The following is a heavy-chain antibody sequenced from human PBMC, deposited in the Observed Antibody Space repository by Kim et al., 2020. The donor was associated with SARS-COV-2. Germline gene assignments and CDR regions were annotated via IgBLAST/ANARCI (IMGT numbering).Heavy chain of an antibody. CDR3: ARPIPEGALGYCSSTSCYVSAFDI. CDR2: IYYSGST. V-gene: IGHV4-39*01. J-gene: IGHJ3*02. CDR1: GGSISSSSYY. Sequence: SETLSLTCTVSGGSISSSSYYWGWIRQPPGKGLEWIGSIYYSGSTYYNPSLKSRVTISVDTSKNQFSLKLISVTAADTAVYYCARPIPEGALGYCSSTSCYVSAFDIWGQGTMVTVSS. D-gene: IGHD2-2*01.